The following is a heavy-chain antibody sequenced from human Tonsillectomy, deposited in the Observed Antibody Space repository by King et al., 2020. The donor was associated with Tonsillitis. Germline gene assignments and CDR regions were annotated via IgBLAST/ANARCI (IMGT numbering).Heavy chain of an antibody. CDR3: AKDSIGLFPPYYYYYLDV. J-gene: IGHJ6*03. Sequence: VQLVQSGGGLVQPGGSLRLSCAASGFTFSSYAMSWVRQAPGKGLEWVSAISGSGGSTYYADSVKGRFTISRDNSKNTLYLQMNSLRAEDTAVYYCAKDSIGLFPPYYYYYLDVWGKGPTVTVSS. CDR2: ISGSGGST. V-gene: IGHV3-23*04. CDR1: GFTFSSYA. D-gene: IGHD3-22*01.